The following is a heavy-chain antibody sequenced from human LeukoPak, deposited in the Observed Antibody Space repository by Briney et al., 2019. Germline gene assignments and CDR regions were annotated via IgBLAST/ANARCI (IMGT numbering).Heavy chain of an antibody. J-gene: IGHJ4*02. Sequence: SETLSLTCTVSGGSISSYYWSWIRQPPGKGLEWIGYIYTSGSTNYNPSLKSRVTISVDTSKNQFSLKLRSVTTADTAVYYCARHSGGSYSLIFDYGGQGTLVTVSS. D-gene: IGHD1-26*01. V-gene: IGHV4-4*09. CDR3: ARHSGGSYSLIFDY. CDR1: GGSISSYY. CDR2: IYTSGST.